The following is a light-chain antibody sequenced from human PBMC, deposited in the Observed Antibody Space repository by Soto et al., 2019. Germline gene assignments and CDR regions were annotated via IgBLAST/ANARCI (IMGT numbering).Light chain of an antibody. J-gene: IGKJ3*01. V-gene: IGKV1-5*03. CDR2: RAS. CDR3: QQDDTYSGT. Sequence: DIQMTQSPSSLSASVGDRVTITCRASQIINTWLAWYQQKPGKAPKLVIYRASNLVNGVQSRFSGSGSGTEFTLTISSLQPDDFSIYDCQQDDTYSGTFGPGTKVDL. CDR1: QIINTW.